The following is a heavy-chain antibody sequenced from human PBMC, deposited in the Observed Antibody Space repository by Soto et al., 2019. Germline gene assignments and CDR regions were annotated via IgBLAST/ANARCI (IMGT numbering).Heavy chain of an antibody. Sequence: QVQLVESGGGVVQPGRSLRLSCAASGFTFSSYGMHWVRQAPGKGLEWVAVIWYDGSNKYYADSVKGRFIISRDNSKNTLYLQMNSLRAEDTAVYYCAREEAVAGTALDYWGQGTLVTVSS. CDR3: AREEAVAGTALDY. J-gene: IGHJ4*02. CDR2: IWYDGSNK. V-gene: IGHV3-33*01. CDR1: GFTFSSYG. D-gene: IGHD6-19*01.